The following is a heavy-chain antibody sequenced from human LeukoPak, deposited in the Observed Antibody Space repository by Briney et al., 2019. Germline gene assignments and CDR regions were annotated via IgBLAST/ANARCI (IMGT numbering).Heavy chain of an antibody. CDR1: GYSISSGYY. CDR2: IYDSGRST. CDR3: ASKLSYYDSSGTYYYMDV. Sequence: SETLSLTCAVSGYSISSGYYWGWIRQPPGKGLEWIGRIYDSGRSTYYNPSLKSRVTISVDTSKNQFSLKLSSVTAADTAVYYCASKLSYYDSSGTYYYMDVWGKGTTVTVCS. V-gene: IGHV4-38-2*01. D-gene: IGHD3-22*01. J-gene: IGHJ6*03.